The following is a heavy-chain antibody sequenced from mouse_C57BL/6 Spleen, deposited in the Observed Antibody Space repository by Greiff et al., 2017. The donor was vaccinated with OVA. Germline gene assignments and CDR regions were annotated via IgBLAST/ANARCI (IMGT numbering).Heavy chain of an antibody. J-gene: IGHJ2*01. D-gene: IGHD2-4*01. CDR2: INPGSGGT. CDR1: GYAFTNYL. V-gene: IGHV1-54*01. CDR3: ARGGLRGAFDY. Sequence: QVQLQQSGAELVRPGTSVKVSCKASGYAFTNYLIDWVKQRPGQGLEWIGVINPGSGGTNYNEKFKGKATLTADKSSSTAYMQLSSLTSEDSAVYFCARGGLRGAFDYWGQGTTLTVSS.